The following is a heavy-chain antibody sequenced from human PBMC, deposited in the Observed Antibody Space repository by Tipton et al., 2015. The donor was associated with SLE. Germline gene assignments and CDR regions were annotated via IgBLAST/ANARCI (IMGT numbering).Heavy chain of an antibody. Sequence: SLRLSCAASGFTFSNAWMSWVRQAPGKGLEWVGRIKSKTDGGTTDYAAPVKGRFTISRDDSKNTLYLQMNSLKTEDTAAYYCTTDPDIVVVPAALYNWFDPWGQGTLVTVSS. CDR3: TTDPDIVVVPAALYNWFDP. D-gene: IGHD2-2*01. V-gene: IGHV3-15*01. CDR1: GFTFSNAW. CDR2: IKSKTDGGTT. J-gene: IGHJ5*02.